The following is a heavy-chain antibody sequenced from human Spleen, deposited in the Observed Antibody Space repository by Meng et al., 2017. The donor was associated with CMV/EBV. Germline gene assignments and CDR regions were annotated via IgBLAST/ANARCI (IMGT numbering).Heavy chain of an antibody. J-gene: IGHJ4*02. V-gene: IGHV3-30-3*01. CDR2: ISYEGSNK. CDR3: AREALTYHYDSNGYYYAY. CDR1: FSNYA. Sequence: FSNYAMHWVRQAPGRGLEWVAIISYEGSNKYYADSVKGRFIISRDDSKNTLFLEMNRLRVDDTAVYFCAREALTYHYDSNGYYYAYWGRGTLVTVSS. D-gene: IGHD3-22*01.